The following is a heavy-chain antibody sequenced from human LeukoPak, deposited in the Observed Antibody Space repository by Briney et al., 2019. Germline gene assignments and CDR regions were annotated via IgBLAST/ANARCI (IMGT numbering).Heavy chain of an antibody. J-gene: IGHJ4*02. Sequence: GESLRLSCAASGFTFTDYWMYWVRQAPGKGLVWVSIINTDTRGTYYADSVKGRFTISRDNAKNTLYLQMNSLRAEDTAVYYCARAGAYHFDNWGQGTLVTVSS. CDR1: GFTFTDYW. D-gene: IGHD3-16*01. CDR2: INTDTRGT. V-gene: IGHV3-74*01. CDR3: ARAGAYHFDN.